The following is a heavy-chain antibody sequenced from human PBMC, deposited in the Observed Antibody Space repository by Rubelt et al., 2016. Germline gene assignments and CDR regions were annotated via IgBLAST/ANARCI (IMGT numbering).Heavy chain of an antibody. Sequence: SGGGLVKPGGSLRISCTGSGFTFSNAWLSWVRQAPGKGLEWLGRIKSRGDGGALDYAAPVKGRFTISRDDSKNTLYLQMNSLRAEDTAVYYCARALETWADFAYFHYWGQGTLVTVSS. CDR2: IKSRGDGGAL. CDR1: GFTFSNAW. V-gene: IGHV3-15*01. D-gene: IGHD3-16*01. J-gene: IGHJ4*02. CDR3: ARALETWADFAYFHY.